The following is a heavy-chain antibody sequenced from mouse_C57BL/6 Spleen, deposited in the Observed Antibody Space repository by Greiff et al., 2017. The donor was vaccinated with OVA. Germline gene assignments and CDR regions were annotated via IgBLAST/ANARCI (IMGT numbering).Heavy chain of an antibody. CDR3: ARSGDGYLAY. CDR2: IYPGDGDT. D-gene: IGHD2-3*01. CDR1: GYAFSSSW. Sequence: VQLVESGPELVKPGASVKISCKASGYAFSSSWMNWVKQRPGKGLEWIGRIYPGDGDTNYNGKFKGKATLTADKSSSTAYMQLSSLTSEDSAVYFCARSGDGYLAYWGQGTLVTVSA. V-gene: IGHV1-82*01. J-gene: IGHJ3*01.